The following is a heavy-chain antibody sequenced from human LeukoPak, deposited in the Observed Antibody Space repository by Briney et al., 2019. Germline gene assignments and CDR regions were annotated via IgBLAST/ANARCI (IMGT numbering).Heavy chain of an antibody. Sequence: SSETLSLTCAVYGGSFSGYYWSWIRQPPGKGLEWIGEINHSGSTNYNPSLKSRVTISVDTSKNQFSLKLSSVTAADTAVYYCARPIRTGTSSIAFDIWGQGTMVTVSS. CDR2: INHSGST. V-gene: IGHV4-34*01. J-gene: IGHJ3*02. D-gene: IGHD1-7*01. CDR1: GGSFSGYY. CDR3: ARPIRTGTSSIAFDI.